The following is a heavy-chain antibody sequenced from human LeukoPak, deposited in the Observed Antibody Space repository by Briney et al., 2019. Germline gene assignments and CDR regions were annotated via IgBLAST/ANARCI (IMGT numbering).Heavy chain of an antibody. V-gene: IGHV3-30*04. CDR3: AGGRGQLWSSFDY. CDR2: ISYDGSNK. J-gene: IGHJ4*02. CDR1: GFTFSSYA. D-gene: IGHD5-18*01. Sequence: GRSLRLSCAASGFTFSSYAMHWVRQAPGKGLEWVAVISYDGSNKYYADSVKGRFTISRDNSKNTLYLQMNSLRAEDTAVYYCAGGRGQLWSSFDYWGQGTLVTVSS.